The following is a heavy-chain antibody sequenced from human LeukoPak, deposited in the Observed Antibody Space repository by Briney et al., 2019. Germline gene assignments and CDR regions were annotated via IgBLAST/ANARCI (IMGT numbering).Heavy chain of an antibody. D-gene: IGHD6-13*01. CDR2: ISSSSSYI. CDR3: AKDIASSVHYYMDV. CDR1: GFTFSTYT. J-gene: IGHJ6*03. Sequence: GGSLRLSCAASGFTFSTYTMNWVSQAPGKGLEWVSTISSSSSYIYYGDSVKGRFTISRDNAKNSLYLQMTSLRAEDTAFYYCAKDIASSVHYYMDVWGKGTTVTVSS. V-gene: IGHV3-21*04.